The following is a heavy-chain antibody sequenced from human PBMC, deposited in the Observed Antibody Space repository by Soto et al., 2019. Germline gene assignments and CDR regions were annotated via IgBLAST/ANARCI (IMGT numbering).Heavy chain of an antibody. CDR1: GFTFSSYS. D-gene: IGHD5-18*01. J-gene: IGHJ3*02. V-gene: IGHV3-21*01. Sequence: LRLSCAASGFTFSSYSMNWVRQAPGKGLEWVSSISSSGYIYYADSVKGRFTISRDNAKNSLYPQMNSRSAEDTAVYYCARLDTAMNAFDIWGQGTMVTVSS. CDR3: ARLDTAMNAFDI. CDR2: ISSSGYI.